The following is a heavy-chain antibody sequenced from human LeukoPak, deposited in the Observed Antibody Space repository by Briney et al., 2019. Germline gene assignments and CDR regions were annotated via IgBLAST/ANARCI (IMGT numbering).Heavy chain of an antibody. CDR3: ASLGKYSSSWYYFDY. J-gene: IGHJ4*02. D-gene: IGHD6-13*01. CDR1: GGSISSYY. CDR2: IYYSGST. Sequence: SETLSLTWTVSGGSISSYYWSWIRKPPGKGLEWMGYIYYSGSTNYNFSLKSRVTISVDASKNQFSLKLTSVTAADTAVYYCASLGKYSSSWYYFDYWGQGILVTASS. V-gene: IGHV4-59*01.